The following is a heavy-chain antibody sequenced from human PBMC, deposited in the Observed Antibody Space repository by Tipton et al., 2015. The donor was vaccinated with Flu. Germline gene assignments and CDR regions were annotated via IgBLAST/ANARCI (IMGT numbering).Heavy chain of an antibody. CDR2: IYHTGYT. D-gene: IGHD4-17*01. Sequence: GLVKPSENLSLICTVSDYSISSGYYWGWIRQPPGKGLEWIGSIYHTGYTSYNASLKSRVTISVDTSKNQFSLRLGSVTAADTAVYYCARGDYGDYDHEADGFDIWGQGTLVSVSA. V-gene: IGHV4-38-2*02. J-gene: IGHJ3*02. CDR3: ARGDYGDYDHEADGFDI. CDR1: DYSISSGYY.